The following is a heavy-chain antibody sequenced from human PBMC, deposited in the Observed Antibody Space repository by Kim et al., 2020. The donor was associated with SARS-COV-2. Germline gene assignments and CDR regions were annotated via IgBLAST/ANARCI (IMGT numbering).Heavy chain of an antibody. J-gene: IGHJ4*02. Sequence: GGSLRLSCAASGFTFSSYAMSWVRQAPGKGLEWVSAISGSGGSTYYADSVKGRFTISRDNSKNTLYLQMNSLRAEDTAVYYCAKDPAAAILWVYYFDYWGQGTLVTVSS. V-gene: IGHV3-23*01. CDR3: AKDPAAAILWVYYFDY. CDR2: ISGSGGST. D-gene: IGHD2-2*02. CDR1: GFTFSSYA.